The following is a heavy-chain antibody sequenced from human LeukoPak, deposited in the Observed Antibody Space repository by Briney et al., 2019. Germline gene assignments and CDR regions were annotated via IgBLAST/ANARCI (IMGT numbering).Heavy chain of an antibody. V-gene: IGHV1-8*01. D-gene: IGHD1-26*01. CDR1: GYTFTSYE. CDR2: MNPNSVNT. CDR3: ARTIVGAPPVDY. Sequence: GAAVTVSCKASGYTFTSYEIKWVRQAAGKGGEGMRLMNPNSVNTGYPQKFQGRLTMTRHTSISTAYMELSSLRSEDTAVYYCARTIVGAPPVDYWGQGTLVTVS. J-gene: IGHJ4*02.